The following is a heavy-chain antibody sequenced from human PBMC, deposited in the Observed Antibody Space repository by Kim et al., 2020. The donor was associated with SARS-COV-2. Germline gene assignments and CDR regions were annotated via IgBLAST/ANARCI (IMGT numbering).Heavy chain of an antibody. CDR2: IYYSGST. CDR1: GGSISSGGYY. D-gene: IGHD6-13*01. CDR3: ARVAAAGYWYFGL. J-gene: IGHJ2*01. V-gene: IGHV4-31*03. Sequence: SETLSLTCTVSGGSISSGGYYWSWIRQHPGKGLEWIGYIYYSGSTYYNPSLKSRVTISVDTSKNQFSLKLSSVTAADTAVYYCARVAAAGYWYFGLWGRGTLVTLSS.